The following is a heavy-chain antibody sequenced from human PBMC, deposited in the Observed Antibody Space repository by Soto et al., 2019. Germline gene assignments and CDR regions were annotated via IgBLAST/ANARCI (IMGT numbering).Heavy chain of an antibody. V-gene: IGHV4-31*03. D-gene: IGHD2-15*01. Sequence: SETLSLTCTVSGDSISSGGHYWSWIRQHPGKRPEWIGYISYSGIAYYNPSLESRFTISVDTSKNQFSLSLTSVTAADTAVYYCARGYGRNFDYWGQGTLVTVYS. CDR1: GDSISSGGHY. CDR2: ISYSGIA. J-gene: IGHJ4*02. CDR3: ARGYGRNFDY.